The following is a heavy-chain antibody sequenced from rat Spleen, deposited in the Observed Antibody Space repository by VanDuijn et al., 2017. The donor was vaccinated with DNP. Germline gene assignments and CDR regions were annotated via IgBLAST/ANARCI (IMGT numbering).Heavy chain of an antibody. CDR3: ARHGGGFDY. V-gene: IGHV5-22*01. J-gene: IGHJ2*01. Sequence: EVQLVESGGGLVQPGRSLKLSCAASGFTFSDYYMAWVRQAPKKGLEWVASISYEGRSTYYGDSVKGRFTISRDNAKSTLYLQMNSLRSEDTATYYCARHGGGFDYWGQGVTVTVSS. CDR2: ISYEGRST. CDR1: GFTFSDYY. D-gene: IGHD1-11*01.